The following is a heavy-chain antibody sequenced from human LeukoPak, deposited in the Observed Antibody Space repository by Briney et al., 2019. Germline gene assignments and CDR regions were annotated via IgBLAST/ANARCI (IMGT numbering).Heavy chain of an antibody. D-gene: IGHD6-13*01. CDR3: ARVPTAAGTYYYDFHGLDV. Sequence: RASETLSLTCAVYGGSFSGYYWSWIRQPPGKGLEWIGYIYSSGSTKYNPSLKSRVTISVDTSKNHFSLRLSSVTAADTAVYYCARVPTAAGTYYYDFHGLDVWGQGTTVTVSS. V-gene: IGHV4-59*01. J-gene: IGHJ6*02. CDR2: IYSSGST. CDR1: GGSFSGYY.